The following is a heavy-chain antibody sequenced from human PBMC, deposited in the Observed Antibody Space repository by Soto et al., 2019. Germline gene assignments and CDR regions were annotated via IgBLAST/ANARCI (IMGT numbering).Heavy chain of an antibody. J-gene: IGHJ6*02. V-gene: IGHV3-23*01. CDR2: ITETGGDT. D-gene: IGHD1-1*01. CDR1: GFTFSKFI. Sequence: AGSLRLSCRASGFTFSKFIMRWVRQTPGKGLEWVSTITETGGDTYYTDSVKGRFTISRDNSKNTFNLQMTSLRAEDTALYYCTKASDDRHQMDAWGQGTTVTVSS. CDR3: TKASDDRHQMDA.